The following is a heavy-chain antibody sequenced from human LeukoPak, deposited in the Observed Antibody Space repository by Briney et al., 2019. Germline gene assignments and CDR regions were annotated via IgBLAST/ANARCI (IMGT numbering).Heavy chain of an antibody. J-gene: IGHJ4*02. CDR3: AKDKVASGGGLDY. D-gene: IGHD3-16*01. CDR2: IYSGGIT. CDR1: GFTVSSKF. Sequence: GGSLRLSCAASGFTVSSKFMHWVRQAPGKGLEWVSVIYSGGITYYADSVKGRFTVSRDNSRNTMYLHMNSLKVEDTAVYYCAKDKVASGGGLDYWGQGTLVTVSS. V-gene: IGHV3-53*01.